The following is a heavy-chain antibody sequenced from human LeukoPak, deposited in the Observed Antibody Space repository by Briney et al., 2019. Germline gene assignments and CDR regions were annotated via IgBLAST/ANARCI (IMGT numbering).Heavy chain of an antibody. CDR1: GYTFTSYG. Sequence: SVKVSCKASGYTFTSYGISWVRQAPGQGLEWMGWISAYNGNTNYAQKLQGRVTMTTDTSTSTAYMELRSLRSDDTAVYYCARGRRWSSHKSYGVWYFDLWGRGTLVTVSS. J-gene: IGHJ2*01. V-gene: IGHV1-18*01. CDR3: ARGRRWSSHKSYGVWYFDL. D-gene: IGHD4-23*01. CDR2: ISAYNGNT.